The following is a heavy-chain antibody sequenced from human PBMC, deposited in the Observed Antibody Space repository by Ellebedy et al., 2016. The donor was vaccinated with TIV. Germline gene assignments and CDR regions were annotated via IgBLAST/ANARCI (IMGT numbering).Heavy chain of an antibody. Sequence: GGSLRLSCAASGFTFSSYGMHWVRQAPGKGLEWVAVIWYDGSDQYYADSVKGRFTISRDNSKNTLYLQMNSLRAEDTAIYYCARDLWQLHFDYYFDYWGQGTLVTVSS. J-gene: IGHJ4*02. CDR2: IWYDGSDQ. CDR3: ARDLWQLHFDYYFDY. CDR1: GFTFSSYG. V-gene: IGHV3-33*01. D-gene: IGHD3-9*01.